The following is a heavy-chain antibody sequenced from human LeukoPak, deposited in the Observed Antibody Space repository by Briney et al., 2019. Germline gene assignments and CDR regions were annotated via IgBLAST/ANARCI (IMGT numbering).Heavy chain of an antibody. CDR2: IWYEGSNK. J-gene: IGHJ6*03. Sequence: GGSLTLSCAASGFTFSSYGMQWVRQAPGKGLEWVAVIWYEGSNKYYADSVKGRFTISRDNSKNTRYLQMNSLRAEDTAVYFCAKESAVLGYMDVWGKGTTVTVSS. D-gene: IGHD2-8*01. CDR1: GFTFSSYG. V-gene: IGHV3-33*06. CDR3: AKESAVLGYMDV.